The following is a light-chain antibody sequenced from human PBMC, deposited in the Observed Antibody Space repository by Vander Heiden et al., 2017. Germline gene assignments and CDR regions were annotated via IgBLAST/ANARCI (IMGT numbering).Light chain of an antibody. CDR1: SSNIGINY. Sequence: QSVLTQPPSASATPGPRVTISCSGSSSNIGINYVYWYQQLPGTAPKLLIYRSNQRPSGVSDRFSGSKSGTSASLAISGLRSEDEADYYCAAWDDNLSGLLFGGGTKLTLL. CDR3: AAWDDNLSGLL. CDR2: RSN. V-gene: IGLV1-47*01. J-gene: IGLJ2*01.